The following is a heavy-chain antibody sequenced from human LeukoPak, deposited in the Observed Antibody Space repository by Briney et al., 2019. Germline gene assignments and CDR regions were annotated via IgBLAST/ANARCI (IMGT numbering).Heavy chain of an antibody. CDR2: INPKSGGT. CDR1: GYTFTGYY. Sequence: AASVKVSCKASGYTFTGYYIQWIRQAPGQGLEWMGWINPKSGGTNSAQGFQGRVTMTRDTSISTAYMELTRLTSDDTAVYYCAREREFRYYSDSSAYYRQLVDSWGQGTLVTVSS. J-gene: IGHJ4*02. CDR3: AREREFRYYSDSSAYYRQLVDS. D-gene: IGHD3-22*01. V-gene: IGHV1-2*02.